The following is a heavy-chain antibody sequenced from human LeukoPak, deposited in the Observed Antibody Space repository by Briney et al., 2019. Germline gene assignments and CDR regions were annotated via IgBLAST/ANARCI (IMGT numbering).Heavy chain of an antibody. J-gene: IGHJ4*02. CDR2: IIPIFGTA. CDR1: GGTFSSYA. D-gene: IGHD6-6*01. V-gene: IGHV1-69*05. CDR3: ARGGEYSSSSGADY. Sequence: GASVKVSCKASGGTFSSYAISWVRQAPGQGLEWMGGIIPIFGTANYAQKFQGRVTITTDESTSTAYMELSSLRSEDTAVYYCARGGEYSSSSGADYWGQGTLVTVSS.